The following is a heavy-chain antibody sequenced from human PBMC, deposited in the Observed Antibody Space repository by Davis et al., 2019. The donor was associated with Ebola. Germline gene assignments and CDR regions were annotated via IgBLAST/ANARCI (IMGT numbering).Heavy chain of an antibody. CDR3: AHRRFLLTVSDAFDI. CDR1: GFSLSTSGMC. D-gene: IGHD2/OR15-2a*01. CDR2: IDWDDDK. V-gene: IGHV2-70*12. Sequence: SGPTLVKPTQTLTLTCTFSGFSLSTSGMCVSWIRQPPGKALEWLALIDWDDDKYYSTSLKTRFTISKDTSKNQVVLTMTNMDPVDTATYYCAHRRFLLTVSDAFDIWGQGTMVTVSS. J-gene: IGHJ3*02.